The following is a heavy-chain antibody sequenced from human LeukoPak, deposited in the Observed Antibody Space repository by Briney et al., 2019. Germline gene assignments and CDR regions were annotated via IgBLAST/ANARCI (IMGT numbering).Heavy chain of an antibody. CDR1: GGSISSSSYY. D-gene: IGHD5-12*01. J-gene: IGHJ4*02. Sequence: PSETLSLTCTVSGGSISSSSYYWGWIRQPPGKGLEWIGTIYYSGNTYYNPSLKSRVTISVDTSKNQFSLKLSSVTAADTAVYYCARDLVATMAFDYWGQGTLVTVSS. CDR2: IYYSGNT. CDR3: ARDLVATMAFDY. V-gene: IGHV4-39*07.